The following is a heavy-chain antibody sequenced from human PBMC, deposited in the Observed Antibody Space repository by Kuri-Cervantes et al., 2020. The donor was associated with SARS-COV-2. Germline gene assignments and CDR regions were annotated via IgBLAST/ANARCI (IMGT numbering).Heavy chain of an antibody. J-gene: IGHJ4*02. D-gene: IGHD2-21*01. Sequence: GESLKISCAVSGFSFSRTDMHWVRQAPGKGLEWVAFISNDGKKIKYMASGTGRFTISRDNSQDTLYLQMESLTNEDTAIYFCAKDRVGVHDFWGQGTLVTVSS. V-gene: IGHV3-30*18. CDR3: AKDRVGVHDF. CDR2: ISNDGKKI. CDR1: GFSFSRTD.